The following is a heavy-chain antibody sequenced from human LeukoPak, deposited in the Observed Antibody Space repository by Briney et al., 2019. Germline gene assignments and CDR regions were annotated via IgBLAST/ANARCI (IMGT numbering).Heavy chain of an antibody. CDR3: ATHPCPRGSCYGYFDY. J-gene: IGHJ4*02. V-gene: IGHV1-24*01. CDR2: FDPEDGET. D-gene: IGHD2-15*01. CDR1: GYTLTELS. Sequence: SVKVSCKVSGYTLTELSMHWVRQAPGKGLEWMGGFDPEDGETIYAQKFQGRVTMTEDTSTDTAYMELSSLRSEDTAVYYCATHPCPRGSCYGYFDYWGQGTLVTVSS.